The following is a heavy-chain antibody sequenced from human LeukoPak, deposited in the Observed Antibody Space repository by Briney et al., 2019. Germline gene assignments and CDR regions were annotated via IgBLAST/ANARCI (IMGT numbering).Heavy chain of an antibody. CDR2: INHSGST. V-gene: IGHV4-34*01. Sequence: SETLSLTCAVYGGSFISYYCSWIRQPPGKGLEWIGEINHSGSTNYNPSLKSQVPISVDPPKNQCSLKLSSVTAADTDVYYCARTGTPREMYYFDYWGQGTLVTVSS. J-gene: IGHJ4*02. CDR1: GGSFISYY. D-gene: IGHD1-7*01. CDR3: ARTGTPREMYYFDY.